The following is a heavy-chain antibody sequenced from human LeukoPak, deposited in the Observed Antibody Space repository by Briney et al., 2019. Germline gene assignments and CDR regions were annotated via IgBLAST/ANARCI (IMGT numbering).Heavy chain of an antibody. CDR3: AKVRGWAVSSFLDS. CDR1: GFTFSDYG. CDR2: ISFDGSLK. V-gene: IGHV3-30*18. D-gene: IGHD6-19*01. J-gene: IGHJ4*02. Sequence: PGGSLRLSCAASGFTFSDYGVQWVRQAPGKGLEWVALISFDGSLKYYADSVKGRFTIFRDNSKNTLFLQMNSLRAEDTAVYYCAKVRGWAVSSFLDSWGQGTLVTVSS.